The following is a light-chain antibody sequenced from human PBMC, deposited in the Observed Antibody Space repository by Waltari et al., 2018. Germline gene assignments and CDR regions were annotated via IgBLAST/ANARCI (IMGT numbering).Light chain of an antibody. Sequence: EIVMTQSPDSLAVSLGERAAINCKSSRSVLYNSNNKNYLSWYQQKPRQPPKLLINWASSREAGVPDRFSGSWSGTDLTLTISSLQAEDGAVYYCQQYYSSPISFGQGTRLEIK. CDR3: QQYYSSPIS. CDR2: WAS. V-gene: IGKV4-1*01. CDR1: RSVLYNSNNKNY. J-gene: IGKJ5*01.